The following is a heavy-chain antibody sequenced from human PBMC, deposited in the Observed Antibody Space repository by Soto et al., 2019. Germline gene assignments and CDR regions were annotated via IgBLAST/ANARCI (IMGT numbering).Heavy chain of an antibody. CDR3: ARGIRLSRSYYYGMDV. V-gene: IGHV4-59*01. Sequence: SETLSLTCTVSGGSISSYYWSWIRQPPGKGLKWIGYIYYSGSTNYNPSLKSRVTISVDTSKNQFSLKLSSVTAADTAVYYCARGIRLSRSYYYGMDVWGRGTTVTVSS. CDR2: IYYSGST. CDR1: GGSISSYY. J-gene: IGHJ6*02.